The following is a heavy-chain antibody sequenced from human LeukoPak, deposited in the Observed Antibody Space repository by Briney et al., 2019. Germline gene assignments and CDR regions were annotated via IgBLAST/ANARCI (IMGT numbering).Heavy chain of an antibody. CDR3: AREFWAYSSGQGAFDI. CDR1: GFTFSSYA. J-gene: IGHJ3*02. CDR2: ISYDGSNK. Sequence: GRSLRLSCAASGFTFSSYAMHWVRQAPGKGLEWVAVISYDGSNKYYADSVKGRFTISRDNSKNTLYLQMNSLRAEDTAVYYCAREFWAYSSGQGAFDIWGQGTMVTVSS. D-gene: IGHD6-19*01. V-gene: IGHV3-30*04.